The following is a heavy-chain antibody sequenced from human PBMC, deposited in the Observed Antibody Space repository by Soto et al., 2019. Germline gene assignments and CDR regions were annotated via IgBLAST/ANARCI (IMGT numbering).Heavy chain of an antibody. J-gene: IGHJ3*02. Sequence: ASVKVSCKASGYTFTSYAISWVRQAPGQGLEWMGWINPNSGGTNYAQKFQGWVTMTRDTSISTAYMELSRLRSDDTAVYYRARVLYDSSGYDYDAFDIWGQGTMVTVSS. V-gene: IGHV1-2*04. CDR2: INPNSGGT. CDR3: ARVLYDSSGYDYDAFDI. D-gene: IGHD3-22*01. CDR1: GYTFTSYA.